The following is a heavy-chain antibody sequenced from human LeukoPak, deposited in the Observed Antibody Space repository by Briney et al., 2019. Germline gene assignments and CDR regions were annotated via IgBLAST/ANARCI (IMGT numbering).Heavy chain of an antibody. D-gene: IGHD6-13*01. CDR1: GGSISSYY. Sequence: SETLSLTCTVSGGSISSYYWSWIRQPPGKGLEWIGYIYYSGSTNYNPSLNSLVTISVDTSKNPFSLKLSSVTAADTAVYYCARGPPGIAAAGTGYYYGMDVWGQGTTVTVSS. J-gene: IGHJ6*02. V-gene: IGHV4-59*01. CDR3: ARGPPGIAAAGTGYYYGMDV. CDR2: IYYSGST.